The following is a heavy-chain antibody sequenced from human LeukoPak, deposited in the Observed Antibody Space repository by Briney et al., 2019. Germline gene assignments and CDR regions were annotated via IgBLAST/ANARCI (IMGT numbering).Heavy chain of an antibody. CDR1: GGSISSSNW. D-gene: IGHD6-13*01. V-gene: IGHV4-4*02. CDR2: IYHSGST. CDR3: ARQQLAPYYYYGMDV. J-gene: IGHJ6*02. Sequence: SETLSLTWAVSGGSISSSNWWSWVRQPPGKGREWIGEIYHSGSTNYNPSLKSRVTISVDKSKNQFSLKLSSVTAADTAVYYCARQQLAPYYYYGMDVWGQGTTVTVSS.